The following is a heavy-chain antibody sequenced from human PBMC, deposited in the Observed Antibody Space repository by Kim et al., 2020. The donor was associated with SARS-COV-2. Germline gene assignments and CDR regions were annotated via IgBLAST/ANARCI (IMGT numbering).Heavy chain of an antibody. CDR2: ISGSGGST. J-gene: IGHJ6*02. CDR3: ARALYGGNPGNYYGMDV. V-gene: IGHV3-23*01. Sequence: GGSLRLSCAASGFTFSSYAMSWVRQAPGKGLEWVSAISGSGGSTYYADSVKGRFTISRDNSKNTLYLQMNSLRAEDTAVYYCARALYGGNPGNYYGMDVWGQGTTVTVSS. D-gene: IGHD2-15*01. CDR1: GFTFSSYA.